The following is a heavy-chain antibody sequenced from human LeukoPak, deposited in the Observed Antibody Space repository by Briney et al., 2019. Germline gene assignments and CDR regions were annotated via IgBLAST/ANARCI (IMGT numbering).Heavy chain of an antibody. CDR3: VRGNDYGGPHY. V-gene: IGHV3-74*01. J-gene: IGHJ4*02. Sequence: GGSLRLSSAVSGFTFSSYWMPWVRQAPGKGLVWVSRIDRDGSRLNYADSVKGRFTISRDNGKNTLFLQMNSLRAEDAAVYYCVRGNDYGGPHYWGQGTLVTVSS. D-gene: IGHD4-23*01. CDR2: IDRDGSRL. CDR1: GFTFSSYW.